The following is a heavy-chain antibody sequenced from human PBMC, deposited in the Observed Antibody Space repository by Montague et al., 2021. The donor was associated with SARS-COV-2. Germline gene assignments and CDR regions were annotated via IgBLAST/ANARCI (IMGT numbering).Heavy chain of an antibody. V-gene: IGHV4-34*01. J-gene: IGHJ6*03. CDR1: GGSFSTYS. Sequence: SETLSLTCAVHGGSFSTYSWNWIRLPPGKGLEWIGEIHHGGSTNYNPSLKSRVTISADTSKNQFSQKLTSVAAADTAVYYCARLGDGVVPSPILGVGPYYSYYYMDVWGKGTTVTVSS. CDR2: IHHGGST. D-gene: IGHD3-10*01. CDR3: ARLGDGVVPSPILGVGPYYSYYYMDV.